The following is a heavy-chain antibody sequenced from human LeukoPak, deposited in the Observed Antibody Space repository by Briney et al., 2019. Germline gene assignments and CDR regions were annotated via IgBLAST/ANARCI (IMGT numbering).Heavy chain of an antibody. D-gene: IGHD3-22*01. CDR1: GGSISTYY. V-gene: IGHV4-59*01. CDR3: ARDTYYYDNGDFIDAFDI. Sequence: SETLSLTCTVSGGSISTYYWSWVRQPPGKGLEWIGYINYSGRTNANSSLKSRVAISVDTSKNQFSLRLSSVTVADTAVYYCARDTYYYDNGDFIDAFDIWGRGTMVTVSS. J-gene: IGHJ3*02. CDR2: INYSGRT.